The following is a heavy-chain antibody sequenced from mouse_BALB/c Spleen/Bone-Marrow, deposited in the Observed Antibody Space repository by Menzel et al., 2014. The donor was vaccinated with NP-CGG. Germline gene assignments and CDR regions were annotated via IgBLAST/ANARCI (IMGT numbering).Heavy chain of an antibody. CDR2: ISSGSSTI. D-gene: IGHD2-12*01. Sequence: EVMLVESGGGLVQPGGSRKLSCAASGFTFSSFGMHWVRQAPEKGLEWVAYISSGSSTIYYADTVKGRFTISRDNPKNTLFLQMTSLRSEDTAMYYCARDVPLNDVGYFDYWGQGTTLTVSS. CDR3: ARDVPLNDVGYFDY. J-gene: IGHJ2*01. CDR1: GFTFSSFG. V-gene: IGHV5-17*02.